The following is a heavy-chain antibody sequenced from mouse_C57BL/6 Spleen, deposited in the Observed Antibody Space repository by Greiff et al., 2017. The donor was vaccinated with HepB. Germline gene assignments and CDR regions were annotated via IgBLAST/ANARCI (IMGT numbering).Heavy chain of an antibody. J-gene: IGHJ1*03. CDR2: ISSGGSYT. CDR1: GFTFSSYG. CDR3: ARHYGSSYDWYFDV. D-gene: IGHD1-1*01. Sequence: EVKLMESGGDLVKPGGSLKLSCAASGFTFSSYGMSWVRQTPDKRLEWVATISSGGSYTYYPDSVKGRFTISRDNAKNTLYLQMSSLTSEDTAMYYCARHYGSSYDWYFDVWGTGTTVTVSS. V-gene: IGHV5-6*01.